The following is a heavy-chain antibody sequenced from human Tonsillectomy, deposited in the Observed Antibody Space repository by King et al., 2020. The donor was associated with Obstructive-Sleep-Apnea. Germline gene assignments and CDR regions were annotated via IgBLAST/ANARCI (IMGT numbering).Heavy chain of an antibody. Sequence: EVQLVESGGGLVKPGGSLRLSCAASGFTFSSYSMNWVRQAPGKGLEWVSSISSSSSYIYYADSVKGRFTISRDNAKNSLYLQMNSLRAEDTAVYYCARMVGSGWYRKVDYWGQGTLVTVSS. J-gene: IGHJ4*02. CDR3: ARMVGSGWYRKVDY. V-gene: IGHV3-21*01. D-gene: IGHD6-19*01. CDR2: ISSSSSYI. CDR1: GFTFSSYS.